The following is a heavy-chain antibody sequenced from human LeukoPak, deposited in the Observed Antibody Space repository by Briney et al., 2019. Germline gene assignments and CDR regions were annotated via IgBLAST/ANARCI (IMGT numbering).Heavy chain of an antibody. Sequence: GVSLRLSCAASGFTFSKYGMHWVRQAPGKGLEWLAIIGYDGHNKYYAASVKGRFTISRDNSKNTLFLEMTDLRAEDTAVYYCAREWGLIAVAGGPGYWGQGALVTVSS. CDR1: GFTFSKYG. CDR3: AREWGLIAVAGGPGY. CDR2: IGYDGHNK. D-gene: IGHD6-19*01. J-gene: IGHJ4*02. V-gene: IGHV3-33*08.